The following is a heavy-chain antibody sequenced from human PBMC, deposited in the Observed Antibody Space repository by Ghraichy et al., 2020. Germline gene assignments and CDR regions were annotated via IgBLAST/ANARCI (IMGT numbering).Heavy chain of an antibody. CDR3: GGRGRRFEY. CDR1: RGSVAGGSYF. V-gene: IGHV4-61*01. Sequence: SQTLSLTCTVSRGSVAGGSYFWSWIRQPPGKGLEWIGYIFTGGNSNYNPSLKSRVTISVDTSKNQFSLNPTSVTAADTAVYYCGGRGRRFEYWGQGTLVTVSS. J-gene: IGHJ4*02. D-gene: IGHD3-10*01. CDR2: IFTGGNS.